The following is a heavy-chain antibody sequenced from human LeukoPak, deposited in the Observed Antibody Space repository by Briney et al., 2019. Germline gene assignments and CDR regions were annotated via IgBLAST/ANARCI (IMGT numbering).Heavy chain of an antibody. CDR3: ARDWRVAGS. V-gene: IGHV3-21*01. CDR1: GFTFSSYS. CDR2: ISSSSSKI. Sequence: PGGSLRLSCAASGFTFSSYSMNWVRQAPGKGLEWVSSISSSSSKIYYADSVKGRFTISRDNAKNSLYLQMNSLRAEDTAVYYCARDWRVAGSWGQGTLVTVSS. D-gene: IGHD6-19*01. J-gene: IGHJ5*02.